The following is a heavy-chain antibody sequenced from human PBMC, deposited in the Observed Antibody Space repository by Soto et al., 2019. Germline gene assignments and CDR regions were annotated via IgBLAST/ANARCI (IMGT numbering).Heavy chain of an antibody. CDR1: GFTFSSYA. CDR3: AKDNRDCSSTSCPRLSDY. Sequence: TGGSLILSCAASGFTFSSYAMSWVRQAPGKGLEWVSAISGSGGSTYYADSVKGRFTISRDNSKNTLYLQMNSLRAEDTAVYYCAKDNRDCSSTSCPRLSDYWGQGTLVTVSS. D-gene: IGHD2-2*01. J-gene: IGHJ4*02. V-gene: IGHV3-23*01. CDR2: ISGSGGST.